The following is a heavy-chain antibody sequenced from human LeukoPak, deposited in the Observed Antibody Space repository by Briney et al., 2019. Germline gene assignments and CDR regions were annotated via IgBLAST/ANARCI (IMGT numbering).Heavy chain of an antibody. V-gene: IGHV3-23*01. J-gene: IGHJ4*02. CDR1: GLTFSSYA. CDR3: AKGKNYYYDSSAYVDY. CDR2: ISGSGGST. D-gene: IGHD3-22*01. Sequence: GGSLRLSCAAAGLTFSSYAMSLVRQAPGKGLEWVSAISGSGGSTYYADSVKGRFTISRDNSKNTLYLQMNSLRAEDTAVYYCAKGKNYYYDSSAYVDYWGQGTLVTVSS.